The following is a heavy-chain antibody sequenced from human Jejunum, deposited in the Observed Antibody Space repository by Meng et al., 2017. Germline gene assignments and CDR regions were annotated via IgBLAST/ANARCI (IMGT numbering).Heavy chain of an antibody. J-gene: IGHJ4*02. D-gene: IGHD4/OR15-4a*01. V-gene: IGHV3-7*01. CDR1: GITFSNFW. CDR2: IKEDGSEK. CDR3: AQGRTVLFDY. Sequence: GGSLRLSCVVSGITFSNFWMSWVRQAPGKGLEWVANIKEDGSEKNYVDAVKGRFTISRDNAKSSLYLQMNSLRGEDTAVYFCAQGRTVLFDYWGQGTLVTVSS.